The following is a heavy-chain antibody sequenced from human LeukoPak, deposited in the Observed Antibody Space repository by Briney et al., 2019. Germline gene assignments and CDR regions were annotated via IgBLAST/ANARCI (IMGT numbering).Heavy chain of an antibody. CDR2: INHSGST. V-gene: IGHV4-34*01. D-gene: IGHD2-2*01. J-gene: IGHJ4*02. CDR1: GGSIRNYY. Sequence: SETLSLTCTVSGGSIRNYYWSWIRQPPGKGLEWIGEINHSGSTNYNPSLKSRVTISVDTSKNQFSLKLSSVTAADTAVYYCARRMSARYCSSTSCYSLDYWGQGTLVTVSS. CDR3: ARRMSARYCSSTSCYSLDY.